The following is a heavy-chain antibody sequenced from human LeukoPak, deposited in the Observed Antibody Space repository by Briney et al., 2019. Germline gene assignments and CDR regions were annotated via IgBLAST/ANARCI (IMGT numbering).Heavy chain of an antibody. V-gene: IGHV3-23*01. CDR3: ANGGSSSSWYLY. Sequence: GGTLRLSCAASGFTFSSYGMSWVRQAPGKGLEWVSAISGSGGSTYYADSVKGRFTISRDNSKNTLYLQMNSLRAEDTAVYYCANGGSSSSWYLYWGQGTLVTVSS. CDR1: GFTFSSYG. J-gene: IGHJ4*02. CDR2: ISGSGGST. D-gene: IGHD6-13*01.